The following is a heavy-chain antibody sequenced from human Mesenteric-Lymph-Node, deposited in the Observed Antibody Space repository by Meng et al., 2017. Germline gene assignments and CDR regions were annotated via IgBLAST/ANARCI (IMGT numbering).Heavy chain of an antibody. Sequence: QVPQVGAGLFNPSDPLSLTCTVHGASFTGYSWTWTRQPPGKGLEWIGEVNHDGGTNYSPSLKSRVIISIDTSKNQFSLKLTAVTATDTAEYYCAREGSWFGADYWGQGTLVTVSS. CDR1: GASFTGYS. J-gene: IGHJ4*02. CDR3: AREGSWFGADY. CDR2: VNHDGGT. D-gene: IGHD3-10*01. V-gene: IGHV4-34*02.